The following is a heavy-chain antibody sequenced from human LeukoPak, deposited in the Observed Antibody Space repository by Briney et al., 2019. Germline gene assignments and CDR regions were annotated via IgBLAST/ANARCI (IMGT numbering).Heavy chain of an antibody. CDR1: GFTFSSYG. J-gene: IGHJ5*02. D-gene: IGHD6-6*01. CDR3: AKDYYSSSFPPGIDWFDP. Sequence: PGGSLRLSCAASGFTFSSYGMHWVRQAPGKGLEWVAVIWYDGSNKYYADSVKGRFTISRDNSKNTLYLQMNSLRAEDTAVYYCAKDYYSSSFPPGIDWFDPWGQGTLVTVSS. CDR2: IWYDGSNK. V-gene: IGHV3-33*06.